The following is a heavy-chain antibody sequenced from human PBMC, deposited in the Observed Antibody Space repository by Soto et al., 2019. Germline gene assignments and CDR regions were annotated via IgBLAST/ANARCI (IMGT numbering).Heavy chain of an antibody. CDR1: GYSFTSYW. Sequence: GVSLKISCKGSGYSFTSYWLGWVRQMPGKGLEWMGIIYPGDSDTRYSPSFQGQVTISADKSISTAYLQWSSRKASDTAMYYCARLGIAYVDTAMVHSPMYDYYGMDVWGQGTMVTVSS. D-gene: IGHD5-18*01. CDR3: ARLGIAYVDTAMVHSPMYDYYGMDV. J-gene: IGHJ6*02. V-gene: IGHV5-51*01. CDR2: IYPGDSDT.